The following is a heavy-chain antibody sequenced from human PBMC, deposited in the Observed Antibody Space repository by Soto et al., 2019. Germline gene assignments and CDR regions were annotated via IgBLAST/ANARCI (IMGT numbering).Heavy chain of an antibody. D-gene: IGHD4-17*01. J-gene: IGHJ2*01. CDR3: ARDQDYDGNWYFDL. Sequence: GGSLRLSCAASGFTFSSYAMHWVRQAPGKGLEWVAVISYDGSNKYYADSVKGRFTISRDNSKNTLYLQMNSLRAEDTAVYYCARDQDYDGNWYFDLWGRGTLVTVSS. V-gene: IGHV3-30-3*01. CDR1: GFTFSSYA. CDR2: ISYDGSNK.